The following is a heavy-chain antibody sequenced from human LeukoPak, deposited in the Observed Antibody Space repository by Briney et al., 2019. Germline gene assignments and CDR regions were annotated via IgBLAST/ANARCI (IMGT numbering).Heavy chain of an antibody. D-gene: IGHD1-26*01. CDR1: GGSISSGSYY. CDR2: IYTSGST. Sequence: SETLSLTCSVSGGSISSGSYYWSWIRQPGGKGLEWIGRIYTSGSTNYNPSLMSRVTISVDTSKNQFSLKLSSVTAADTAVYYCASSPLYSGSFPMYYFDYWGQGTLVTVSS. CDR3: ASSPLYSGSFPMYYFDY. J-gene: IGHJ4*02. V-gene: IGHV4-61*02.